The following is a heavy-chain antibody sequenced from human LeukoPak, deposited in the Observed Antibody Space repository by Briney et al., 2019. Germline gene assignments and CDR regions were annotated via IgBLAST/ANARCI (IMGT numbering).Heavy chain of an antibody. J-gene: IGHJ4*02. CDR2: INPNSGGT. V-gene: IGHV1-2*02. CDR1: GYTFTGYY. D-gene: IGHD6-19*01. CDR3: ARSAVAGYYFDY. Sequence: ASVKVSCKASGYTFTGYYMHWVRQAPGQGLEWMGWINPNSGGTNYAQKFQGRVTMTRDTSISTAYMELSRLRSDDTAVYYCARSAVAGYYFDYWGQGTLATVSS.